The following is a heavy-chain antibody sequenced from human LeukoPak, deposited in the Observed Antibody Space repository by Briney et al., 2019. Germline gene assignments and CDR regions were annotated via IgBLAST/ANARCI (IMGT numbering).Heavy chain of an antibody. CDR3: ARVVGATQLDY. CDR1: GYSISSNYY. D-gene: IGHD1-26*01. Sequence: SETLSLTCAVSGYSISSNYYWAWIRPPPGKGLEWIGNMFHSGTTAYNPSLKSRVTISKDTSKNQFSLNLRFVTAADTAVYFCARVVGATQLDYWGQGILVTVSS. V-gene: IGHV4-38-2*01. CDR2: MFHSGTT. J-gene: IGHJ4*02.